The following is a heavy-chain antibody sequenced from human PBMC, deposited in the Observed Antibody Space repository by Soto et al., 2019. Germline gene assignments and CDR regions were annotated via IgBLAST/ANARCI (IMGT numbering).Heavy chain of an antibody. Sequence: QVQLQESGPGLVKPSETLTLTCVVSGASISNGKWWSWVRQPPGKGLEWIGEISHSGSPNYNPPLRSRFTIEVDKSNNQFSLKFSVTAADTAMYYCTRDGDYGYSLAYWGQGTLVTVSS. D-gene: IGHD2-21*01. J-gene: IGHJ4*02. V-gene: IGHV4-4*02. CDR3: TRDGDYGYSLAY. CDR1: GASISNGKW. CDR2: ISHSGSP.